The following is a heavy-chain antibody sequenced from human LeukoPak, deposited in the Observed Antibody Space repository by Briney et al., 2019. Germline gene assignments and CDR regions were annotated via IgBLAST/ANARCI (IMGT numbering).Heavy chain of an antibody. J-gene: IGHJ4*02. CDR1: GFTFRTHS. CDR3: ARGSGVHV. CDR2: ITKSSTYV. V-gene: IGHV3-21*04. D-gene: IGHD3-10*01. Sequence: GGSLRLACEASGFTFRTHSMDWVRQAPGKGLEWVSSITKSSTYVYYADSVKGRFTISRDNANNSLFLQMNNLGVDDTGVYYGARGSGVHVWGQGTLVIVSS.